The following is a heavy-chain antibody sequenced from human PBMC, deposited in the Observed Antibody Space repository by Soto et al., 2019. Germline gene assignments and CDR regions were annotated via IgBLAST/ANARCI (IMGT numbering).Heavy chain of an antibody. CDR1: GGSISSSNW. D-gene: IGHD3-10*01. Sequence: PSETLSLTCAVSGGSISSSNWWTWVRQPPGKGLEWLGEIYHSGSTNYIPSLKSRVTISVDKSKNQISLKLTSVTAADTAVDYCATRFDGLGSYEYWGQGTLVTVSS. J-gene: IGHJ4*02. CDR2: IYHSGST. CDR3: ATRFDGLGSYEY. V-gene: IGHV4-4*02.